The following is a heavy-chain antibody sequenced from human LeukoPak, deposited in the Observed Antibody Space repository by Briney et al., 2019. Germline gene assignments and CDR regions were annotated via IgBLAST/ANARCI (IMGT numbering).Heavy chain of an antibody. Sequence: ASVKVSCKASGGTFSSYAISWVRQAAGQGLEWMGGINPIFGTANYAQKFQGRVTITADESTSTAYMELSSLRSEDTAVYYCASSIYDILTGYYPHYYYYYGMDVWGKGTTVTVSS. J-gene: IGHJ6*04. V-gene: IGHV1-69*13. CDR1: GGTFSSYA. D-gene: IGHD3-9*01. CDR2: INPIFGTA. CDR3: ASSIYDILTGYYPHYYYYYGMDV.